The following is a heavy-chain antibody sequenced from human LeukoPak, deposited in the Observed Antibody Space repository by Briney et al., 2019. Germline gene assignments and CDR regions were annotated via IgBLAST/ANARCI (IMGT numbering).Heavy chain of an antibody. V-gene: IGHV3-21*01. J-gene: IGHJ4*02. CDR3: ARRISAYSGSYPFDH. Sequence: GGSLRLSCAASGFTFSSYSMNWVRQAPGKWLEWVSSISSSSRYIYYADSVKGRFTISRDNAKTSLYLKMNRLRAEDTAVYYCARRISAYSGSYPFDHWGQGTMVTVSS. CDR2: ISSSSRYI. D-gene: IGHD1-26*01. CDR1: GFTFSSYS.